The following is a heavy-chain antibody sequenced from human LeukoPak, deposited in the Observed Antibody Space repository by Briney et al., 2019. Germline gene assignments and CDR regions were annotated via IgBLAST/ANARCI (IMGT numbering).Heavy chain of an antibody. V-gene: IGHV4-59*08. Sequence: PSETLSLTCTVSGGSISSYYWSWIRQPPGKGLEWIGYIYYSGSTNYNPSLKSRVTISIDTSKNQFSLKLSSVTAADTAVYYCARGTTDTTPDYWGQGTLVTVSS. CDR2: IYYSGST. J-gene: IGHJ4*02. CDR1: GGSISSYY. CDR3: ARGTTDTTPDY. D-gene: IGHD4-17*01.